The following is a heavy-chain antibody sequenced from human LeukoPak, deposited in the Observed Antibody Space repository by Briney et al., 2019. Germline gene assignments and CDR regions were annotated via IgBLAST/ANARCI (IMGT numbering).Heavy chain of an antibody. D-gene: IGHD6-19*01. CDR3: ARIKAMAAAPYSSGWYGTNYFDA. J-gene: IGHJ4*02. CDR1: GGSISSYY. CDR2: IYYSGST. Sequence: PSENLSLTSTVSGGSISSYYWSWIRQPPGKGLEWIGYIYYSGSTNYNPSLKRRVTISIDTSKNQFSLKLSSVTAADTAMYYCARIKAMAAAPYSSGWYGTNYFDAWGQGTLVTVSS. V-gene: IGHV4-59*01.